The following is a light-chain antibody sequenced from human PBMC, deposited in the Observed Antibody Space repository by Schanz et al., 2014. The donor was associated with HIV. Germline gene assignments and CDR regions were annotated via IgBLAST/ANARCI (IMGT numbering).Light chain of an antibody. J-gene: IGLJ2*01. CDR2: YDV. CDR3: SSSAGSDNLV. CDR1: NIGSKS. Sequence: SYELTQPPSVSVAPGKTAGITCGGNNIGSKSVHWYQCKPGQAPVLIIYYDVDRPSGIPERISGSKSGNTATLTVSGLQVDDEADYYCSSSAGSDNLVFGGGTKLTVL. V-gene: IGLV3-21*01.